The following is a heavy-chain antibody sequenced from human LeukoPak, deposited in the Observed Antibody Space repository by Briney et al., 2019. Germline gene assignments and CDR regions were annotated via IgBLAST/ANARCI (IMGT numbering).Heavy chain of an antibody. CDR1: GDSVSSNSAA. CDR2: TYYRSKWYN. V-gene: IGHV6-1*01. J-gene: IGHJ6*02. Sequence: SQTLSLTCAISGDSVSSNSAAWNWIRQSPSRGLEWLGRTYYRSKWYNDYAVSVKSRTTINPDTSKNQFSLQLNSVSPEDTAVYYCARDRWGSIVVVPAALQSNYYYGMDVWGQGTTVTVSS. CDR3: ARDRWGSIVVVPAALQSNYYYGMDV. D-gene: IGHD2-2*01.